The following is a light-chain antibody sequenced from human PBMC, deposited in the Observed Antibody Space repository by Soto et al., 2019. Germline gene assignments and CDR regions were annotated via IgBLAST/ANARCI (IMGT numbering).Light chain of an antibody. CDR2: KAS. J-gene: IGKJ1*01. CDR3: QHYNSDSVA. Sequence: DIQMTQAPSTLSGSVGDRVTITCRASQTISSWVDWDQQKPGKAPKLLIYKASTLKSGGPSRFSGSGSVTEFTLTSSSLQPDDFATYSCQHYNSDSVAFGQGTKVDIK. CDR1: QTISSW. V-gene: IGKV1-5*03.